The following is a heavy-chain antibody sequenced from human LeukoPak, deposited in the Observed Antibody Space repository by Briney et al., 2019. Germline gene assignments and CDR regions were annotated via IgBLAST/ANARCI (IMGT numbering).Heavy chain of an antibody. J-gene: IGHJ4*02. V-gene: IGHV4-59*08. CDR2: IYYSGST. CDR1: GGSISSYY. Sequence: SETLSLTCSVPGGSISSYYWSWIRQPPGKGLGWIGYIYYSGSTYYNLSLKSRVTISVDTSKNQFSLKLSSVTAAATAVYYCARHVSSSGDYFDYWGQGTLVTVSS. D-gene: IGHD6-19*01. CDR3: ARHVSSSGDYFDY.